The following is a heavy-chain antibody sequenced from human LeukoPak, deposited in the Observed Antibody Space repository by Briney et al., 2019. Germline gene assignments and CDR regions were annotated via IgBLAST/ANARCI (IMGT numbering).Heavy chain of an antibody. D-gene: IGHD3-10*01. CDR2: IYYSGST. CDR3: ARFGLSFEGSLDY. Sequence: SETLSLTCTVSGGSISSYYWSWIRQHPGKGLEWIGYIYYSGSTYYNPSLKSRVTISVDTSKNQFPLKLSSVTAADTAVYYCARFGLSFEGSLDYWGQGTLVTVSS. J-gene: IGHJ4*02. CDR1: GGSISSYY. V-gene: IGHV4-59*06.